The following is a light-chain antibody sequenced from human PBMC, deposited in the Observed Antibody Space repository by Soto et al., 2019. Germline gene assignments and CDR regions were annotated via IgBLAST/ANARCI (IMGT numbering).Light chain of an antibody. Sequence: QSALTQPASVSGSPGQSITISCTGTSSDFGGYNYVSWYQQQSGKAPKLMIHEVSNRPSGVSNRFSGSKSGNTASLTISGLQAEDEADCYCSSYTSSRAYVFGIGTKVTVL. CDR3: SSYTSSRAYV. J-gene: IGLJ1*01. V-gene: IGLV2-14*01. CDR1: SSDFGGYNY. CDR2: EVS.